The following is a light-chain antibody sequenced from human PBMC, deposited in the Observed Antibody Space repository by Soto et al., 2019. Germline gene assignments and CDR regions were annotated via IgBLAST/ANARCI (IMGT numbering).Light chain of an antibody. V-gene: IGKV3-15*01. CDR3: QQYNTSTRT. J-gene: IGKJ1*01. CDR2: GAS. CDR1: QSVTSN. Sequence: EIVMTQSPATLSVSPGERVTLHCRASQSVTSNLAWYQQKPGQAPRLLIYGASTRATGIPARFSGSGSGTDFNLNITRLEHEDFAVYYCQQYNTSTRTFGKVTKVDIK.